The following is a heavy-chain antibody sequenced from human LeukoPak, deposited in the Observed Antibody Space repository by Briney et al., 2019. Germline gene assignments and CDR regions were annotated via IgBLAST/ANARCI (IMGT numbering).Heavy chain of an antibody. CDR3: AGDGGGIYFDS. D-gene: IGHD4-23*01. CDR2: IYYTGST. Sequence: SETLSLTCTVSGGSISSYYWSWIRQPPGKGLEWIRYIYYTGSTNYIPSLKSRVTISIDTSKNQFSLKLSSVTAADTAVYYCAGDGGGIYFDSWGQGNLVIVSS. V-gene: IGHV4-59*01. J-gene: IGHJ4*02. CDR1: GGSISSYY.